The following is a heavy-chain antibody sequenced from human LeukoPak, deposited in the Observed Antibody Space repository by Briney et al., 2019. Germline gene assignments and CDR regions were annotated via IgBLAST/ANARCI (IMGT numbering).Heavy chain of an antibody. D-gene: IGHD2-21*01. CDR3: ARGWWGSHFDY. CDR2: IYTSGST. J-gene: IGHJ4*02. CDR1: GGSFSSYY. V-gene: IGHV4-59*10. Sequence: MTSETLSLTCAVYGGSFSSYYWSWIRQPAGKGLEWIGRIYTSGSTNYNPSLKSRVTMSVDTSKNQFSLKLSSVTAADTAVYYCARGWWGSHFDYWGQGTLVTVSS.